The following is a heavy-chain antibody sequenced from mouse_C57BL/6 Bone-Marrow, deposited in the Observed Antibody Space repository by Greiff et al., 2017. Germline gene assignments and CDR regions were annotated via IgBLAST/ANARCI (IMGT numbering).Heavy chain of an antibody. CDR2: IYPRDGST. Sequence: VQLQQSGPELVKPGASVKLSCKASGYTFTSYDMTWVKQRPGQGLEWIGWIYPRDGSTKYNEKFKGKSTLTVDTSSSTTYMELHSLTSEDSAVYFCARDYGSSYWDFDVWGTGTTVTVSS. CDR3: ARDYGSSYWDFDV. J-gene: IGHJ1*03. CDR1: GYTFTSYD. D-gene: IGHD1-1*01. V-gene: IGHV1-85*01.